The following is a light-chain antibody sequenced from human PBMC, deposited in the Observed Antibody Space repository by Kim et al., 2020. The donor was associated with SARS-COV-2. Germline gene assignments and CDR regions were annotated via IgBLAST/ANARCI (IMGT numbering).Light chain of an antibody. CDR3: QVWDSSSDHRV. V-gene: IGLV3-21*04. CDR1: NIGSKS. J-gene: IGLJ3*02. CDR2: YDS. Sequence: SYELTQPPSVSVAPGKTARITCGGNNIGSKSVHWYQQKPGQAPVLVIYYDSDRSSGIPERFSGSNSGNTATLTISRVEAGDEADYYCQVWDSSSDHRVSGGGTQLTVL.